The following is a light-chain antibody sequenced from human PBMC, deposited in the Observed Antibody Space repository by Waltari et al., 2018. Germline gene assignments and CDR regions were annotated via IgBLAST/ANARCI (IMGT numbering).Light chain of an antibody. J-gene: IGKJ1*01. Sequence: YLLLYPESTCHAPMLLICAASTSATRIPDRFSCRGFETDFTLTSSRLEPEDFAMYYCQNHERLPATFGQGTKVEIK. V-gene: IGKV3-20*01. CDR2: AAS. CDR3: QNHERLPAT. CDR1: Y.